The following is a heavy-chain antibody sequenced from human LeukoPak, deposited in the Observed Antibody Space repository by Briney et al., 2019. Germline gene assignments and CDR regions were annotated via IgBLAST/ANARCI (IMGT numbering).Heavy chain of an antibody. CDR3: AREVGPTDY. Sequence: PGGSLRLSCAASGFTFSNYAMTWVRQAPGKGLEWVSSISSVGNSIYYTDSVKGRFTVSRDNAKNSLYLQMNSLRAEDTAVYYCAREVGPTDYWGQGTLVTVSS. J-gene: IGHJ4*02. CDR1: GFTFSNYA. V-gene: IGHV3-21*01. D-gene: IGHD1-26*01. CDR2: ISSVGNSI.